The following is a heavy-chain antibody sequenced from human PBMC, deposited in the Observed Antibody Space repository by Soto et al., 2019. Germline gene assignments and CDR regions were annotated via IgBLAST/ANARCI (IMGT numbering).Heavy chain of an antibody. CDR3: ARDLGGDGYNL. CDR1: GDSISGYY. D-gene: IGHD3-16*01. V-gene: IGHV4-59*01. Sequence: QVQLQESGPGLGKPSETLSLTCTVSGDSISGYYWSWIRQPPGKGLEWIGCTYNSGCTNYNPSLKSRGTISVDTSKNQFSLKLSSVTAADTAIYYCARDLGGDGYNLWGQGTLVTVSS. CDR2: TYNSGCT. J-gene: IGHJ5*02.